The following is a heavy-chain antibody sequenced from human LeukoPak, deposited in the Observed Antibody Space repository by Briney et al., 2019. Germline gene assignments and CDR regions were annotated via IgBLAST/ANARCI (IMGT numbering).Heavy chain of an antibody. CDR3: ARDQRGFSYSKYYFDY. J-gene: IGHJ4*02. D-gene: IGHD5-18*01. CDR1: GFSFSSYG. CDR2: IWYDGTDK. V-gene: IGHV3-33*01. Sequence: GRSLRLSCAASGFSFSSYGMHWVRQAPGKGLEWVAVIWYDGTDKYYADSVKGRFTISRDNSKNTLYLQMNSLRAEDTAVYYCARDQRGFSYSKYYFDYWGQGTLVTVSS.